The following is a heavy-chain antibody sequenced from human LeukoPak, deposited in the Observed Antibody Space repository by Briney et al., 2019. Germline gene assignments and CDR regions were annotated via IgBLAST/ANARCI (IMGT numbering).Heavy chain of an antibody. V-gene: IGHV1-18*01. CDR3: ARGRITVVRGSFDY. D-gene: IGHD3-10*01. CDR1: GYTFTSYG. CDR2: ISAYNGNT. J-gene: IGHJ4*02. Sequence: GASVEVSCKASGYTFTSYGISWVRQAPGQGLEWMGWISAYNGNTNYAQKLQGRVTMATDTSTSTAYMELRSLRSDDTAVYYCARGRITVVRGSFDYWGQGTLVTVSS.